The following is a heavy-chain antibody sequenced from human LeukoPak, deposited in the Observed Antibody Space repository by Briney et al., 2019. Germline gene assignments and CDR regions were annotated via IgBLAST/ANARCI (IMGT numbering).Heavy chain of an antibody. J-gene: IGHJ4*02. Sequence: PGGSLRLSCAASGFTFSTYWMAWVRQAPGKGREWVANIKGDESAKHQADSVKGRFTISRDNAQNSVYLHMRSLRGEDTAVYYCARDVGGSLDYWGQGTLVTVSS. CDR2: IKGDESAK. CDR1: GFTFSTYW. CDR3: ARDVGGSLDY. D-gene: IGHD1-26*01. V-gene: IGHV3-7*01.